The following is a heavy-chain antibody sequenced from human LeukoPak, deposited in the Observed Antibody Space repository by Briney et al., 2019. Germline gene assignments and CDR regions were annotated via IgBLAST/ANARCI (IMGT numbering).Heavy chain of an antibody. CDR1: GFTFSGYW. D-gene: IGHD3-10*01. V-gene: IGHV3-7*01. J-gene: IGHJ4*02. Sequence: PGGPLRLSCAPSGFTFSGYWMSWVRQAPRKGLEWVANIKKDGSEKYYVDSVKGRFTISRDNAKNSPYLQMNSLRAEDTAVYYCARDLPNYYDSGISDYWGQGTLVTVSS. CDR3: ARDLPNYYDSGISDY. CDR2: IKKDGSEK.